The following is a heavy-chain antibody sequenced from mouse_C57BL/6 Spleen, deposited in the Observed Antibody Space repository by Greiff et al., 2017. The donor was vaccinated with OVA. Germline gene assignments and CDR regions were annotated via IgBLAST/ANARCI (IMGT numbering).Heavy chain of an antibody. V-gene: IGHV1-42*01. CDR3: ARETAQATFAY. CDR1: GYSFTGYY. D-gene: IGHD3-2*02. J-gene: IGHJ3*01. Sequence: VQLQQSGPELVKPGASVKISCKASGYSFTGYYMNWVKQSPEKSLEWIGELNPSTGGTTYNQKFKAKATLTVDKSSSTAYMQLKSLTSEDSAVYYCARETAQATFAYWGQGTLVTVSA. CDR2: LNPSTGGT.